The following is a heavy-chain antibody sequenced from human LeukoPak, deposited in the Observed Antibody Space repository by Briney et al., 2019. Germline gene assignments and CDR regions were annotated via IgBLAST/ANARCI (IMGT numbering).Heavy chain of an antibody. J-gene: IGHJ4*02. V-gene: IGHV4-4*09. CDR1: GDSIRTYY. Sequence: SETLSLTCTVSGDSIRTYYWSWIRQPPGKDLEWIGYISTSGTSDFNPSLKSRVTISVETSKNQFSLKLTSVTAADTAVYYCARHLPRLSGSYYHVFDYWGQGTLVTVSS. CDR3: ARHLPRLSGSYYHVFDY. CDR2: ISTSGTS. D-gene: IGHD3-10*01.